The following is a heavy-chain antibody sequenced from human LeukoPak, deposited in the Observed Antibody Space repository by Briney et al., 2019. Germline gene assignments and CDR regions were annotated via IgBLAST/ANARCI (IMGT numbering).Heavy chain of an antibody. Sequence: GGSLRLSCAASGFIFSSHGMNWVRQAPGKGLEWVSGISPSGDITYYADSVKGRFTISRDNSKNTLYLQMNSLRAEDTAVYYCAKAFYGGFNMDVWGKGTTVTVSS. CDR3: AKAFYGGFNMDV. CDR1: GFIFSSHG. V-gene: IGHV3-23*01. J-gene: IGHJ6*03. CDR2: ISPSGDIT. D-gene: IGHD3-10*01.